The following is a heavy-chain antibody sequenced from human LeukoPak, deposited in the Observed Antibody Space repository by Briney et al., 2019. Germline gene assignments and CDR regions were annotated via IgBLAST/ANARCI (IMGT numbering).Heavy chain of an antibody. CDR1: GGSISSYY. J-gene: IGHJ6*02. V-gene: IGHV4-34*01. CDR2: INHSGST. D-gene: IGHD6-13*01. CDR3: ARFSTSSSWTPYYYYYGMDV. Sequence: SETLSLTCTVSGGSISSYYWSWIRQPPGKGLEWIGEINHSGSTNYNPSLKSRVTISVDTSKNQFSLKLSSVTAADTAVYYCARFSTSSSWTPYYYYYGMDVWGQGTTVTVSS.